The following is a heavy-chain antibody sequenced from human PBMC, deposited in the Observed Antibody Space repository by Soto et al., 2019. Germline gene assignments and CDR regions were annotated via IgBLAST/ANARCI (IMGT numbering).Heavy chain of an antibody. CDR3: ARARITIFGVVPKDRAHYYYMDV. CDR1: GFTFSSYW. V-gene: IGHV3-7*01. J-gene: IGHJ6*03. CDR2: IKQDGSEK. D-gene: IGHD3-3*01. Sequence: GGSLRLSCAASGFTFSSYWMGWVRQAPGKGLEWVANIKQDGSEKYYVDSVKGRFTISRDNAKNSLYLQMNSLRAEDTAVYYCARARITIFGVVPKDRAHYYYMDVWGKGTTVTVSS.